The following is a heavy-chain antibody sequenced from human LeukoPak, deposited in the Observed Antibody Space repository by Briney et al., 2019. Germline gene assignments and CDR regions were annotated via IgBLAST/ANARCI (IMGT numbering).Heavy chain of an antibody. CDR2: IIPIFGTA. J-gene: IGHJ4*02. CDR1: GGTFSSYA. D-gene: IGHD2-2*01. Sequence: ASVKVSCNASGGTFSSYAISWVRQAPGQGLEWMGGIIPIFGTANYAQKFQGRVTITADESTSTAYMELSSLRSEDTAVYYCARSYCSSTSCYRFDYWGQGTLVTVSS. V-gene: IGHV1-69*13. CDR3: ARSYCSSTSCYRFDY.